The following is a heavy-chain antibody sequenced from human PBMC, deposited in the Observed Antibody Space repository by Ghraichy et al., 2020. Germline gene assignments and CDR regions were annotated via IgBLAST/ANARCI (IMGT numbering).Heavy chain of an antibody. J-gene: IGHJ4*02. Sequence: SETLSLTCTVSGGSISSSSYYWGWIRQPPGKGLEWIGSIYYSGSTYYNPSLKSRVTISVDTSKNQFSLKLSSVTAADTAVYYCARYYYDSSGYYGFDYWGQGTLVTVSS. V-gene: IGHV4-39*01. CDR2: IYYSGST. D-gene: IGHD3-22*01. CDR3: ARYYYDSSGYYGFDY. CDR1: GGSISSSSYY.